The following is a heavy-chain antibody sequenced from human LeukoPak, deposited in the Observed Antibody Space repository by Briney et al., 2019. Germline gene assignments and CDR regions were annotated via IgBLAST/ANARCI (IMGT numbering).Heavy chain of an antibody. CDR1: GFTVSSNY. CDR3: ARGSHFDWLSDEAFDI. V-gene: IGHV3-53*01. D-gene: IGHD3-9*01. Sequence: PGGSLRLSCAASGFTVSSNYMSWVRQAPGKGLEWVSVIYSGGSTYYADSVKGRFTISRDNSKNTLYLQMNSLRAEDTAVYYCARGSHFDWLSDEAFDIWGQGTMVTVSS. J-gene: IGHJ3*02. CDR2: IYSGGST.